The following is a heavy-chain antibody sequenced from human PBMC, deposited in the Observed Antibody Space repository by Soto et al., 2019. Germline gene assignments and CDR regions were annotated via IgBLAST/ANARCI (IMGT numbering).Heavy chain of an antibody. CDR1: GFIFNHYV. Sequence: QVQLVQSGPEVKKPGASMRVSCKASGFIFNHYVINWVLQAPGQGLEWVGRLSGQSHHANYAYKFQDRVTITKDTPTATSSLEVTSLRYDECAVYFCARAGYDRSGHEDPQGGAFDVWCLGKVVTVSS. J-gene: IGHJ3*01. D-gene: IGHD5-12*01. CDR2: LSGQSHHA. V-gene: IGHV1-18*01. CDR3: ARAGYDRSGHEDPQGGAFDV.